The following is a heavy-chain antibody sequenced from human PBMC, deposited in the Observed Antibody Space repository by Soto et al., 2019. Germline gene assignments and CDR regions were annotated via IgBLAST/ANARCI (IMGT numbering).Heavy chain of an antibody. J-gene: IGHJ4*02. D-gene: IGHD2-2*01. CDR1: GFTFSSHA. V-gene: IGHV3-23*01. CDR3: TKEPCTRSSCYFDF. CDR2: ISGRDAGT. Sequence: EVQLLESGGGLVQPGGSLRLSCEASGFTFSSHAMSWVRQAPGKGLEWVSAISGRDAGTFDADSVRGRFTISRDNSKNTLYLHMTSLRVEDTAIYYCTKEPCTRSSCYFDFWGQGSLVTVSS.